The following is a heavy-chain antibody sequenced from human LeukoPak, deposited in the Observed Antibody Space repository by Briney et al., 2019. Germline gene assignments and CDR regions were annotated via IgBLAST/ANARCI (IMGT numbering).Heavy chain of an antibody. CDR2: INLSGST. Sequence: SQTLSLTCAVYGGSFSGYYWSWIRQPPGKGLEWIGEINLSGSTNYNPSLKSRVTISVDTSKNQFSLKLSSVTAADTAVYYCARGSLFYDYVWGSYRPFDYWGQGTLVTVSS. CDR3: ARGSLFYDYVWGSYRPFDY. V-gene: IGHV4-34*01. J-gene: IGHJ4*02. D-gene: IGHD3-16*02. CDR1: GGSFSGYY.